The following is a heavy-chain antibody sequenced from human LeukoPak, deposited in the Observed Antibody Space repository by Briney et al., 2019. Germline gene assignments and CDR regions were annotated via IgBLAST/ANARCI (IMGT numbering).Heavy chain of an antibody. Sequence: PGGSLRLSCVASGFSFSSLAMGWVRQAPGKGLEWVSVISDSGGLTYYADSVKGRFTISRDNSRNTLYLQMNRLRVEDTAVYYCAKDARRSSGWYFFDHWGQGTLVTVSS. CDR1: GFSFSSLA. CDR2: ISDSGGLT. D-gene: IGHD6-19*01. J-gene: IGHJ4*02. CDR3: AKDARRSSGWYFFDH. V-gene: IGHV3-23*01.